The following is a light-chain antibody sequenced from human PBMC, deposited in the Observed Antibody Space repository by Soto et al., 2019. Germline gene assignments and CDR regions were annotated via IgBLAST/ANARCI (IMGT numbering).Light chain of an antibody. J-gene: IGKJ1*01. CDR2: GAS. CDR1: QSVSSSY. Sequence: EIVLTQSPGTLSLSPGERATLSCRASQSVSSSYLAWYQQKPGQAPRLLIYGASSRATGIPDRFSGSGSGTDFTRTISRLETEDLAVYSCQQYGSSPRTFGQGTKVEIK. V-gene: IGKV3-20*01. CDR3: QQYGSSPRT.